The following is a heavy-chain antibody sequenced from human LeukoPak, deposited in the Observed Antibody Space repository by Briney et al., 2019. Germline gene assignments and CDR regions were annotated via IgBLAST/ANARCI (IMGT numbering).Heavy chain of an antibody. J-gene: IGHJ5*02. CDR2: INAGNGNT. CDR1: GYTFFSYY. D-gene: IGHD6-13*01. Sequence: ASVKVSCKASGYTFFSYYMHWVRQAPGQRLEWMGWINAGNGNTKYSQKFQGRVTITRDTSASTAYMELSSLRSEDTAVYYCARDSSSHINWFDPWGQGTLVTVSS. CDR3: ARDSSSHINWFDP. V-gene: IGHV1-3*01.